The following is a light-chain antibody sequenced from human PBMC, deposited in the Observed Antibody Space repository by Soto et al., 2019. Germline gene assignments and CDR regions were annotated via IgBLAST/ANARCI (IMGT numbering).Light chain of an antibody. V-gene: IGKV3-11*01. CDR3: HQRSNWPLT. Sequence: EIVLTQSPATLSLSPGERATLSCRPSQSVNNYLAWYQQKPGQAPRLLIYDASSRATDIPARFSGSGSGTDFTLTISSLEPEDFATYYCHQRSNWPLTFGGGTKVDIK. CDR1: QSVNNY. J-gene: IGKJ4*01. CDR2: DAS.